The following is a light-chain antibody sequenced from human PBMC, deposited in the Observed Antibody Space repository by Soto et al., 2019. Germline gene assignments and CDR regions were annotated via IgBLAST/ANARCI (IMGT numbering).Light chain of an antibody. CDR2: DVT. V-gene: IGLV2-14*03. CDR3: SSYTSTGTLYV. J-gene: IGLJ1*01. Sequence: QSVLTQPASVSGSPGQSSTVSCTGTSSDVGGYTYVSWYQQHPGRAPKLIIYDVTNRPSGVSNRFSGSKSGNTASLTISGLQAEDEADYYCSSYTSTGTLYVFGTGTKLTVL. CDR1: SSDVGGYTY.